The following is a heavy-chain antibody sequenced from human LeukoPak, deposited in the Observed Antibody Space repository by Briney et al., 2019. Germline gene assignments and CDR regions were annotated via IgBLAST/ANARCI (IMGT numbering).Heavy chain of an antibody. D-gene: IGHD3-10*01. CDR2: IKSKTDGGTT. CDR3: ATDPVASGTRGLRNYYFDY. Sequence: GGSLRLSCAASGSTFSNAWMSWVRQAPGKGLEWVGRIKSKTDGGTTDYAAPVKGRFTISRDDSKNTLYLQMNSLKTEDSAVYYCATDPVASGTRGLRNYYFDYWSQGTLVTVSS. J-gene: IGHJ4*02. V-gene: IGHV3-15*01. CDR1: GSTFSNAW.